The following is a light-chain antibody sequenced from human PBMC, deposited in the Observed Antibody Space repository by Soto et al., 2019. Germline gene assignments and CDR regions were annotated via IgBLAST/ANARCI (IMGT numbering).Light chain of an antibody. CDR3: QQYSSLWT. Sequence: IVLTQSPCAVSLSPGERATLSCRTSQSVSNNYLAWYQQKPGQAPRLLIYGASSRATGIPDRFSGSGSGTDFTLSISRLEPEDFAVYYCQQYSSLWTFGQGTKVDTK. V-gene: IGKV3-20*01. CDR2: GAS. CDR1: QSVSNNY. J-gene: IGKJ1*01.